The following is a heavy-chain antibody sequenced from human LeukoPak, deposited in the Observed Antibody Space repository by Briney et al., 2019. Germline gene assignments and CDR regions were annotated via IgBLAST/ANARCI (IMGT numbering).Heavy chain of an antibody. Sequence: GGSLRLSCAASDFIFSGYWMNWVRQAPGKGLEWVANIKQDGSEKQYVVSVRGRFTISRDNAKNSLYLQMNILIFEDTAVYYCARDGFVGAADYWGQGTLVTVSS. CDR1: DFIFSGYW. CDR3: ARDGFVGAADY. J-gene: IGHJ4*02. CDR2: IKQDGSEK. D-gene: IGHD6-13*01. V-gene: IGHV3-7*01.